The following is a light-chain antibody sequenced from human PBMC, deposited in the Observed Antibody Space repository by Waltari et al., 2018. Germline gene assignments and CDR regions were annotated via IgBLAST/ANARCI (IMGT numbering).Light chain of an antibody. CDR2: WAL. V-gene: IGKV4-1*01. CDR1: QCVLYSPQNNNY. J-gene: IGKJ2*01. Sequence: DIVMTQSPDSLAVSLGERATINCKSSQCVLYSPQNNNYLAWYQQKPGQPPKLLIYWALTRESGVPDRFSGGGSGTDFTLTIDSRQAEDVAVYYCQQYYSTPYTFGQGTKLEIK. CDR3: QQYYSTPYT.